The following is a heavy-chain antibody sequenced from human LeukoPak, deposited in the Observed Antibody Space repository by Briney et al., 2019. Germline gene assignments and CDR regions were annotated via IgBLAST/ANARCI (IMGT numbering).Heavy chain of an antibody. Sequence: GGSLRLSCEASGFAFSSHWMHWVRQAPGKGLVWVSNINGDGGSTGYVDSVKGRFTTSRDNAKNTLYLHMNSLRVEDTAVYYCARDEVGAPPIDYWGQGALVTVCS. J-gene: IGHJ4*02. CDR2: INGDGGST. CDR3: ARDEVGAPPIDY. CDR1: GFAFSSHW. D-gene: IGHD1-26*01. V-gene: IGHV3-74*01.